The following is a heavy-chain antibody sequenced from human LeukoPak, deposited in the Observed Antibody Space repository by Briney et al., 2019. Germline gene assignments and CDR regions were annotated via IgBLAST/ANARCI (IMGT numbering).Heavy chain of an antibody. CDR2: IKQDGSEK. V-gene: IGHV3-7*01. D-gene: IGHD4-23*01. CDR3: ARVGLYGGNSDDLDY. J-gene: IGHJ4*02. Sequence: PGGSLRLSCAASGFTFSSYGMHWVRQAPGKGLEWVANIKQDGSEKYYVDSVKGRFTISRDNAKNSLYLQMNSLRAEDTAVYYCARVGLYGGNSDDLDYWGQGTLVTVSS. CDR1: GFTFSSYG.